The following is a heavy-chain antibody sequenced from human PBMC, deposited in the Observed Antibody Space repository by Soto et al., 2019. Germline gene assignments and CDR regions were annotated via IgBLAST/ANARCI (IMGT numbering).Heavy chain of an antibody. J-gene: IGHJ4*02. CDR1: GYTFTSYD. V-gene: IGHV1-69*13. CDR3: ARDLDYYDSSVPTN. CDR2: IIPIFGTA. Sequence: GASVKVSCKASGYTFTSYDINWVRQATGQGLEWMGGIIPIFGTANYAQKFQGRVTITADESTSTAYMELSSLRSEDTAVYYCARDLDYYDSSVPTNWGQGTLVTVSS. D-gene: IGHD3-22*01.